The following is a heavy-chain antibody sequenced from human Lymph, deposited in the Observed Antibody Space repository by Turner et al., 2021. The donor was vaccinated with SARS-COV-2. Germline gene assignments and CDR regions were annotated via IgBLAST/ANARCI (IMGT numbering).Heavy chain of an antibody. V-gene: IGHV1-8*01. CDR2: INPNSGNT. J-gene: IGHJ5*02. CDR1: GYTFTSYD. Sequence: QVQLVQSGAEVKKPGASVKVSCKASGYTFTSYDINWVRQATGQGLEWMGWINPNSGNTGYAKKFQGRVTMTRNTSRSTAYMELSSLRSEDTAVYYCARAAQLTVWFDPWGQGTLVTVSS. D-gene: IGHD3-9*01. CDR3: ARAAQLTVWFDP.